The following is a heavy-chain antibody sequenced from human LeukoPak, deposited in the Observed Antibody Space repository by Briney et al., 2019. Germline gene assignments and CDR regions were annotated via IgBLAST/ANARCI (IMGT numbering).Heavy chain of an antibody. D-gene: IGHD1-1*01. Sequence: ASVKVSCKASGYTFIRYGISWVRQAPGQGLEWMGWISAYNGHTYYPQKLQGRVTMTTDTSTSTTYMELRSLRSDDTAVYYCARGAVNRYNWNDDNYCFYYMDVWGKGTTVTISS. J-gene: IGHJ6*03. V-gene: IGHV1-18*01. CDR2: ISAYNGHT. CDR3: ARGAVNRYNWNDDNYCFYYMDV. CDR1: GYTFIRYG.